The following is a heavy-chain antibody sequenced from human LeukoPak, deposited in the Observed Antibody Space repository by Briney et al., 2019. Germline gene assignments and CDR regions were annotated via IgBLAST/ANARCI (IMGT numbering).Heavy chain of an antibody. CDR3: ARESTRYCSGGSCYSSSSFDY. J-gene: IGHJ4*02. D-gene: IGHD2-15*01. CDR1: GFTFRSYW. Sequence: GGSLRLSCAASGFTFRSYWMSWVRQAPGKGLEWVANINHYGSEKYCVDSVKGRFTVSRDNAKNSLYLQMNSLRVEDTAVYYCARESTRYCSGGSCYSSSSFDYWGQGTLVTVSP. V-gene: IGHV3-7*01. CDR2: INHYGSEK.